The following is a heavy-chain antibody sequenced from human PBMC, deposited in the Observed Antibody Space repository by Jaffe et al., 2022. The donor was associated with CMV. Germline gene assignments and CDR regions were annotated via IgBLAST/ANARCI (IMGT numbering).Heavy chain of an antibody. V-gene: IGHV4-4*07. CDR1: GGSISSYY. CDR3: ARDLASPPYYYYYYGMDV. CDR2: IYTSGST. Sequence: QVQLQESGPGLVKPSETLSLTCTVSGGSISSYYWSWIRQPAGKGLEWIGRIYTSGSTNYNPSLKSRVTMSVDTSKNQFSLKLSSVTAADTAVYYCARDLASPPYYYYYYGMDVWGQGTTVTVSS. J-gene: IGHJ6*02.